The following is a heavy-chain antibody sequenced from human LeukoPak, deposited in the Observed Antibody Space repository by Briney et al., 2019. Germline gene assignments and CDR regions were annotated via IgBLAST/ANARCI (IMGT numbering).Heavy chain of an antibody. CDR3: ARDLKWEHRFDY. V-gene: IGHV3-7*01. Sequence: GGSLRLSCAASGFTFSSYGMHWVRQAPGKGLEWVANIKQDGSEKYYVDSVKGRFTISRDNAKNSLYLQMNSLRAEDTAVYYCARDLKWEHRFDYWGQGTLVTVSS. D-gene: IGHD1-26*01. J-gene: IGHJ4*02. CDR2: IKQDGSEK. CDR1: GFTFSSYG.